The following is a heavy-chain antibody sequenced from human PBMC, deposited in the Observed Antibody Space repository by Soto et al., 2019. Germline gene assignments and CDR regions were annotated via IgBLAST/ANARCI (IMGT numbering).Heavy chain of an antibody. CDR1: GYTFPSNG. CDR3: ARVGGNGWFADY. V-gene: IGHV1-18*01. J-gene: IGHJ4*02. D-gene: IGHD6-19*01. CDR2: ISAHDGST. Sequence: QVQLGQSGAEVKKPGASVKVSCKAPGYTFPSNGVSWVRQAPGQGLEWVGWISAHDGSTNYAPKVQGRVTMITETSTNIAYMELRSLRSDDTAVYYCARVGGNGWFADYWGQGTLVTVSS.